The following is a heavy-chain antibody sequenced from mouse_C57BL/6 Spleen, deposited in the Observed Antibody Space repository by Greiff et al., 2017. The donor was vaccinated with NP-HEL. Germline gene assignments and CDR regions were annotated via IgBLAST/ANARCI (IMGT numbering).Heavy chain of an antibody. CDR2: IDPEDGDT. V-gene: IGHV14-1*01. Sequence: VQLQQSGAELVRPGASVKLSCTASGFNIKDYYMHWVKQRPEQGLEWIGRIDPEDGDTEYAPKFQGKATLTADTSSNTAYLQLSSLTSEDTAVYYCTRTTVVARDYFDYWGQGTTLTVSS. CDR3: TRTTVVARDYFDY. CDR1: GFNIKDYY. D-gene: IGHD1-1*01. J-gene: IGHJ2*01.